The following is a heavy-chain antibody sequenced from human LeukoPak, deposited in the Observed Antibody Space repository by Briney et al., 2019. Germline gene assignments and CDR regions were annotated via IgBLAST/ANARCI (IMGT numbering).Heavy chain of an antibody. CDR2: INHGGST. D-gene: IGHD5-18*01. CDR3: AGEVDTAVY. V-gene: IGHV4-34*01. CDR1: GGSFSGYY. Sequence: PSETLSLTCAVYGGSFSGYYWSWIRQPPGKGLEWIGEINHGGSTNYNPSLKSRVTISVDTSKNQFSLKLSSVTAADTAVYYCAGEVDTAVYWGQGTLATVSS. J-gene: IGHJ4*02.